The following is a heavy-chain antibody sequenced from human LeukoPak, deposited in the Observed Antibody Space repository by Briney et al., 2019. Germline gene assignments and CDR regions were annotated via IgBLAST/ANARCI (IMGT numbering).Heavy chain of an antibody. Sequence: ASVKVSCKASGYTFTSYGISWVRQAPGQGLEWMGWISAYNGNTNYAQKLQGRVTMTTDTSTSTAYMELRSLRSDDTAVYYCARSHYYDFWSGYYTYFDYWGQGTLVTVSS. CDR3: ARSHYYDFWSGYYTYFDY. D-gene: IGHD3-3*01. V-gene: IGHV1-18*01. CDR2: ISAYNGNT. CDR1: GYTFTSYG. J-gene: IGHJ4*02.